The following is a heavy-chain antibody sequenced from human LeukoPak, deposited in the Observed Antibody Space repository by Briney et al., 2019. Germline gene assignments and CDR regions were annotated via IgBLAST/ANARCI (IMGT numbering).Heavy chain of an antibody. CDR1: GFTFSSYA. V-gene: IGHV3-30*04. CDR3: ARDNIAGEAVAGTGAY. J-gene: IGHJ4*02. D-gene: IGHD6-19*01. CDR2: ISYDGSNK. Sequence: GGSLRLSCAASGFTFSSYAMHWVRQAPGKGLEWVAVISYDGSNKYYADSVKGRFTISRDNSKNTLYLQMNSLRAEDTAVYYCARDNIAGEAVAGTGAYWGQGTLVTVSS.